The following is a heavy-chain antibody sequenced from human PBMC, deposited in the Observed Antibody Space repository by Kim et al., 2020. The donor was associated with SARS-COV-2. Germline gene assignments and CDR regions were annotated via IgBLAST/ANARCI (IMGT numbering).Heavy chain of an antibody. D-gene: IGHD6-19*01. CDR2: IYYSEKT. CDR1: GDPISSSYYF. Sequence: SETLSLTCTVSGDPISSSYYFWGWIRQPPGKGLEWIGNIYYSEKTYYNPSLKSRVTISLDTSKNPFSLKLTSVTAADTAMYYCARPPSYSSCWYFYYWV. J-gene: IGHJ4*01. V-gene: IGHV4-39*01. CDR3: ARPPSYSSCWYFYY.